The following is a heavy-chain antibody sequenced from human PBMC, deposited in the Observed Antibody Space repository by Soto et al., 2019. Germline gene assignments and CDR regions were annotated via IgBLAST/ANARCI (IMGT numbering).Heavy chain of an antibody. D-gene: IGHD6-19*01. V-gene: IGHV6-1*01. CDR3: TRVEDTSGWFDY. J-gene: IGHJ4*02. Sequence: SQTLSLTCAISGDSVSSKSAAWNWIRQSPSRGLEWLGRTYYRSKWYHDYAVSVKSRITINPDTSKSQVSLQLNSVTLEDTAVYYCTRVEDTSGWFDYWGQGTLVTVSS. CDR1: GDSVSSKSAA. CDR2: TYYRSKWYH.